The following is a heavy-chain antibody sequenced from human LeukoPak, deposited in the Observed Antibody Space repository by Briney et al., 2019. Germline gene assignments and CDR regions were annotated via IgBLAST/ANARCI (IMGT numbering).Heavy chain of an antibody. CDR3: ARVDRAISTTGTLGD. CDR2: TYYRSKWYN. D-gene: IGHD6-13*01. Sequence: SQTLSLTCAISGDSVSSSRAAWTWIRQSPSRGLEWLGRTYYRSKWYNDYAVSVKSRITINPDTSKSQFSLQLNSVTPEDTAVYYCARVDRAISTTGTLGDWGQGTLVTVSS. J-gene: IGHJ4*02. V-gene: IGHV6-1*01. CDR1: GDSVSSSRAA.